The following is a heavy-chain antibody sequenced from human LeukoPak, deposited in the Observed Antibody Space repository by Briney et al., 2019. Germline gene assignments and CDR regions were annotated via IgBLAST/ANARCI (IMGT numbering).Heavy chain of an antibody. CDR3: ARYEKSVGATYFDY. V-gene: IGHV4-39*01. Sequence: SETLSLTCTVSGDSISNSIYYWGWIRQPPGKGLEWIGNIYYTGSTDYNSSLKSRVTISVDTSKNQLSLKLSSVTAADTAVYYCARYEKSVGATYFDYWGQGTLVTVSS. D-gene: IGHD1-26*01. J-gene: IGHJ4*02. CDR1: GDSISNSIYY. CDR2: IYYTGST.